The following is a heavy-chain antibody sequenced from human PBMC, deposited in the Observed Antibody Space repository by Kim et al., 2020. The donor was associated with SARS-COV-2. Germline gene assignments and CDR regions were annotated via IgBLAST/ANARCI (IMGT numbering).Heavy chain of an antibody. V-gene: IGHV3-30*04. CDR3: IVGAATEYFLH. J-gene: IGHJ1*01. CDR2: TSYDGSKR. Sequence: GGSLRLSCAASEFSFTYYTMHWVRQAPGKGLEWVTLTSYDGSKRYYAGSVKGRFTISRDTSKNTLYLQMISLRAEDTAVYFCIVGAATEYFLHWGQGTLVTASS. CDR1: EFSFTYYT. D-gene: IGHD1-26*01.